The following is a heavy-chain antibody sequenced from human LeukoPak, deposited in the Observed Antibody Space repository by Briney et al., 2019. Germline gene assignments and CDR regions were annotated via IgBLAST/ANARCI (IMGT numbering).Heavy chain of an antibody. CDR2: IKQDGGKK. Sequence: GGSLRLSCAASGFTFSSYWMSWVRQAPGKGLEWVANIKQDGGKKNYVDSVKGRFTISRDNAKNSLYLQMNSLRAEDTAVYYCARSYYDFWSGYYDYFDYWGQGTLVTVSS. D-gene: IGHD3-3*01. CDR1: GFTFSSYW. CDR3: ARSYYDFWSGYYDYFDY. V-gene: IGHV3-7*01. J-gene: IGHJ4*02.